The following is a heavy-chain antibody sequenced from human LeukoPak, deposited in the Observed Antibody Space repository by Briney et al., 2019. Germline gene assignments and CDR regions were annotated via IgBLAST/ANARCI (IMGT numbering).Heavy chain of an antibody. CDR3: ARAPVTSCRGAFCYPFDI. J-gene: IGHJ4*02. V-gene: IGHV3-23*01. Sequence: GGSLRLSCAASGFTVSSNYMSWVRQAPGKGLEWVSATSSSDAGTYHAESVRGRFTISRDNSKNTLYLQMNSLRADDAAVYYCARAPVTSCRGAFCYPFDIWGQGTLVTVSS. CDR1: GFTVSSNY. CDR2: TSSSDAGT. D-gene: IGHD2-15*01.